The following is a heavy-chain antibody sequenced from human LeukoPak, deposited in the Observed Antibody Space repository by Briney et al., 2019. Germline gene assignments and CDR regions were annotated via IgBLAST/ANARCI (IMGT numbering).Heavy chain of an antibody. V-gene: IGHV4-39*01. J-gene: IGHJ4*02. CDR3: ARHGSTDYFDY. CDR2: IYYSGST. D-gene: IGHD2-2*03. Sequence: SETLSLTSAVSGGSISSTTSYWGWIRQPPGKGLEWIGRIYYSGSTFYNPSLKSRVTISVDTSKNQFSLRLSSVTAADTAVYYCARHGSTDYFDYWGQGTLVTVSS. CDR1: GGSISSTTSY.